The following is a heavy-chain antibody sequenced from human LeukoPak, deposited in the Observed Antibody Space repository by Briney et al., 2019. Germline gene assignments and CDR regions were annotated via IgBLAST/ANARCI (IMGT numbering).Heavy chain of an antibody. CDR2: ISYSGGST. J-gene: IGHJ4*02. CDR3: ARRAGAYSHPYDY. D-gene: IGHD4/OR15-4a*01. CDR1: EFTFSSYA. V-gene: IGHV3-23*01. Sequence: SGGSLRLSCAASEFTFSSYAMSWVRQAPGKGLEWVSGISYSGGSTYYADSVKGRFTISRDNSKNTLYLQMNSLRAEDTAVYYCARRAGAYSHPYDYWGQGTLVTVSS.